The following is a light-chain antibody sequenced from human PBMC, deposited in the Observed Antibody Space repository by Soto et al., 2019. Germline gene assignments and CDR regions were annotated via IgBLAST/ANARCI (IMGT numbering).Light chain of an antibody. CDR1: SSNIGSNP. Sequence: QSVLTQPPSASGTPGQRVTISCSRSSSNIGSNPVSWYQHLPGTAPKVLIFTNNQRPSGVPDRVSGSKSGTSASLAISGLRSEDEAHYYCAAWDDSLEGVLLGGGTKVTVL. CDR2: TNN. V-gene: IGLV1-44*01. CDR3: AAWDDSLEGVL. J-gene: IGLJ2*01.